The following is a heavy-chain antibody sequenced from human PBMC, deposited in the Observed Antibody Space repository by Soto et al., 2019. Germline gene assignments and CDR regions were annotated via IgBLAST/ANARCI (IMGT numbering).Heavy chain of an antibody. V-gene: IGHV3-7*05. Sequence: GGSLRLSCAASGFTFSSYWMSWVRQAPGKGLEWVANIKQDGSEKYYVDSVKGRFTISRDNAKNSLYLQMNSLRAEDTAVYYCAREGPGALRYFDWPNPYYYYGMDVWGQGTTVTVSS. CDR2: IKQDGSEK. CDR1: GFTFSSYW. CDR3: AREGPGALRYFDWPNPYYYYGMDV. J-gene: IGHJ6*02. D-gene: IGHD3-9*01.